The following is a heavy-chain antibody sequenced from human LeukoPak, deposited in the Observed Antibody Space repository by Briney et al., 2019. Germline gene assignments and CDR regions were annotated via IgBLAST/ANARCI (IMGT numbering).Heavy chain of an antibody. CDR1: GDTFISYA. V-gene: IGHV1-69*13. Sequence: GASVKVSCKASGDTFISYAISWVRQAPGQGLEWMGGINPIFGTANYAQKFQGRVTITADESTSTAYMELSSLRSEDTAVYYCARGRGWFDLLVHRDYYYGMDVWGQGTTVTVSS. J-gene: IGHJ6*02. D-gene: IGHD3-10*01. CDR3: ARGRGWFDLLVHRDYYYGMDV. CDR2: INPIFGTA.